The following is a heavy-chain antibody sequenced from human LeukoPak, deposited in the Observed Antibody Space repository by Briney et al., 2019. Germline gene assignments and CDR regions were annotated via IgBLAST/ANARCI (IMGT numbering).Heavy chain of an antibody. V-gene: IGHV3-30*02. CDR1: GFTFDDYA. CDR3: AKDRGYQLLYDNWFDP. D-gene: IGHD2-2*02. CDR2: IRYDGSNK. J-gene: IGHJ5*02. Sequence: GGSLRLSCAASGFTFDDYAMHWVRQAPGKGLEWVAFIRYDGSNKYYADSVKGRFTITRDNSKNTLYLQMNSLRAEDTAVYYCAKDRGYQLLYDNWFDPWGQGTLVTVSS.